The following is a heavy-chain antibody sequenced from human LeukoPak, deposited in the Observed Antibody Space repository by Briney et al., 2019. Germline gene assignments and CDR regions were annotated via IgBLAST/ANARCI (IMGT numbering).Heavy chain of an antibody. D-gene: IGHD2-2*01. CDR3: ARDTDIVVVPAGPNWFDP. J-gene: IGHJ5*02. Sequence: ASVKVSCKASGYTFTSYGISWVRQAPGQGLEWMGWISAYNGNTNYAQKLQGGVTMTTDTSTSTAYMELRSLRSDDTAVYYCARDTDIVVVPAGPNWFDPWGQGTLVTVSS. V-gene: IGHV1-18*01. CDR1: GYTFTSYG. CDR2: ISAYNGNT.